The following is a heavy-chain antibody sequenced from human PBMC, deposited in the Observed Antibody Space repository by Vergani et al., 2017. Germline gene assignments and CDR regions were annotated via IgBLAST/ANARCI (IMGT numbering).Heavy chain of an antibody. D-gene: IGHD2-2*01. CDR2: INWNGDNT. J-gene: IGHJ6*03. Sequence: EVKLVESGGGLVRPGGSLRLSCAGYGFIFDSNGMSWVRQVPGKGLEWVSGINWNGDNTGYADSVKGRFTISRDNAKNSLYLQMNSLRVEDTAVYYCARGPRAAAMHYYYYYYMDVWGKGTTVTVSS. CDR3: ARGPRAAAMHYYYYYYMDV. CDR1: GFIFDSNG. V-gene: IGHV3-20*04.